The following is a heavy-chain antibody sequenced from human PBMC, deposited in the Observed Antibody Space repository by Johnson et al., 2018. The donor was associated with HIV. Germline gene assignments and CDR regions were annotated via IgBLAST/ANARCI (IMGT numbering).Heavy chain of an antibody. V-gene: IGHV3-30*02. Sequence: QVQLVESGGGVVQPGGSLRLSCAASGFTFRSYGMHWVRQAPGKGLEWVAFIRYDGSNKYYADSVKGRFTISRDNSKNTRYMQMKRLRAEDTAVYYCAKGDTVVGAKYAFDFWGQGTMVTVSS. D-gene: IGHD1-26*01. CDR2: IRYDGSNK. CDR3: AKGDTVVGAKYAFDF. J-gene: IGHJ3*01. CDR1: GFTFRSYG.